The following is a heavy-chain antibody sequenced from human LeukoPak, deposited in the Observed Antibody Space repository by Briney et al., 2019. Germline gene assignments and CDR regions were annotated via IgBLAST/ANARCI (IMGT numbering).Heavy chain of an antibody. CDR1: GGSISSYY. D-gene: IGHD2-15*01. J-gene: IGHJ2*01. CDR3: ARANLYCSGGSCYSGNYWYFDL. CDR2: IYHSGST. Sequence: SETLSLTCTVSGGSISSYYWSWIRQPPGKGLEWIGYIYHSGSTYYNPSLKSRVTISVDRSKNQFSLKLSSVTAADTAVYYCARANLYCSGGSCYSGNYWYFDLWGRGTLVTVSS. V-gene: IGHV4-59*12.